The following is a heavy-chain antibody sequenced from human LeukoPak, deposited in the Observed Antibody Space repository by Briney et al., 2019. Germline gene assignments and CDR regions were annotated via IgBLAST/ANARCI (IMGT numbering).Heavy chain of an antibody. CDR2: INPNDDSA. Sequence: RASVKVSCKASGYTLTSNYMHWVRQAPGQGLEWMGMINPNDDSATYAQKFQGRVTMTTDTSTNTAYMELRSLRSDDTAVYYCASSGYDEYYFDYWGQGTLVTVSS. CDR1: GYTLTSNY. J-gene: IGHJ4*02. CDR3: ASSGYDEYYFDY. D-gene: IGHD5-12*01. V-gene: IGHV1-46*01.